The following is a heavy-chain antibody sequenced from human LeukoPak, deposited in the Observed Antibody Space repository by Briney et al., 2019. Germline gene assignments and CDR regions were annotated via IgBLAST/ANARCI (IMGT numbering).Heavy chain of an antibody. J-gene: IGHJ4*02. CDR3: TTQGHYYDSSGYNFVDY. D-gene: IGHD3-22*01. CDR2: IKSKTDGGTT. CDR1: GFSFSDAW. V-gene: IGHV3-15*01. Sequence: NPGGSLRLSCAASGFSFSDAWMRWVRQAPGKGLESIGHIKSKTDGGTTDYAAPVKGRFTISRDDSKNTVYLQMNSLKTEDTAVYYCTTQGHYYDSSGYNFVDYWGQGTLVTVSS.